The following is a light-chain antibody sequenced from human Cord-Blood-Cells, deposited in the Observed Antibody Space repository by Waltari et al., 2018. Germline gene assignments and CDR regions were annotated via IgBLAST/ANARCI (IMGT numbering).Light chain of an antibody. CDR2: GAS. Sequence: EIVLTQSPGTLSLSPGERATLSCRASQSVSSSYLAWYQQKPGQAPWLLIYGASSRATGIPDRFSGSGSGTDFTLTISRLEPEDFAVYNCQQYGSSPPYTFGQGTKLEIK. CDR3: QQYGSSPPYT. CDR1: QSVSSSY. V-gene: IGKV3-20*01. J-gene: IGKJ2*01.